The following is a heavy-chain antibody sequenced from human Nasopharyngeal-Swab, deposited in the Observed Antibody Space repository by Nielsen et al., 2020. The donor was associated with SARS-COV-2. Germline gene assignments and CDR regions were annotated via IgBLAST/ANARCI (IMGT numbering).Heavy chain of an antibody. D-gene: IGHD3-10*01. Sequence: GESLKISCTASGFTFSNYAMTWVRQAPGKGLEWVSSIRVSGDTTYYADSVKGRFTISRDNAKNSLYLQMNSLRAEDTAVYYCARDVVRGYYYGMDVWGQGTTVTVSS. J-gene: IGHJ6*02. CDR2: IRVSGDTT. CDR1: GFTFSNYA. V-gene: IGHV3-23*01. CDR3: ARDVVRGYYYGMDV.